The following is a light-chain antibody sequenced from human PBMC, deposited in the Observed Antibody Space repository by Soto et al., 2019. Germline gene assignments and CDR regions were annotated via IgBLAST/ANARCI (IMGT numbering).Light chain of an antibody. CDR3: QQYGSSPTT. CDR1: QSVDSSY. Sequence: EIVMTQSPATLSVSPGERATLSCRVSQSVDSSYLAWYQQKPGQAPRLLIYGASSRATGIPDRFSGSGSGTDFTLTISRLEPEDFAVYYCQQYGSSPTTFGQGTKVDIK. CDR2: GAS. J-gene: IGKJ1*01. V-gene: IGKV3-20*01.